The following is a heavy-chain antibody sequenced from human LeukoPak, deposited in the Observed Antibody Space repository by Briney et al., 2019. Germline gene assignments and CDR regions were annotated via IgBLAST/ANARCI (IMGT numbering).Heavy chain of an antibody. Sequence: SETLSLTCAVSGYSISSGYYWGWIRQPPGRGLGWIGSIYHSGSTYYNPSLKRRVTISVDTSKNQFSLKLSTVTAADTAVYYCARDCITYYYDSSGLNWFDPWGQGTLVTVSS. CDR3: ARDCITYYYDSSGLNWFDP. J-gene: IGHJ5*02. D-gene: IGHD3-22*01. V-gene: IGHV4-38-2*02. CDR2: IYHSGST. CDR1: GYSISSGYY.